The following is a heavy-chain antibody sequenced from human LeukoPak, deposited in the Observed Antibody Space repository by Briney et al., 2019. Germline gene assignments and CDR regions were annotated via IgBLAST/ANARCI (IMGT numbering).Heavy chain of an antibody. D-gene: IGHD3-16*01. CDR3: ARVIRGYFDY. CDR2: ISSSSSYI. CDR1: GFTFSSYS. J-gene: IGHJ4*02. V-gene: IGHV3-21*01. Sequence: GGSPRLSCAASGFTFSSYSMNWVRRAPGKGLEWVSSISSSSSYIYYADSVKGRFTISRDNAKNSLYLQMNSLRAEDTAVYYCARVIRGYFDYWGQGTLVTVSS.